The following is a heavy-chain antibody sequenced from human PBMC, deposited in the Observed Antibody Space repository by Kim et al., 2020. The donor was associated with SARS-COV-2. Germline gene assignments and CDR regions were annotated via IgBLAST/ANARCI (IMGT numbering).Heavy chain of an antibody. D-gene: IGHD6-19*01. V-gene: IGHV4-39*01. J-gene: IGHJ6*02. CDR2: IYYSGRT. Sequence: SETLSLTCTVSGGSISSSSYYWGWNRQPPGKGLEWIGSIYYSGRTYYNPSLKSRVTISVDTSKNQFSLKLSPLIAADTAVYYCASGIAVAGTDYYYGMDVWGQGTTVTVSS. CDR3: ASGIAVAGTDYYYGMDV. CDR1: GGSISSSSYY.